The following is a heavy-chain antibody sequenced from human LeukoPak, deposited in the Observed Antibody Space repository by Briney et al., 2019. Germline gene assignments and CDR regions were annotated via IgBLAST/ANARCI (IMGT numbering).Heavy chain of an antibody. D-gene: IGHD3-22*01. V-gene: IGHV1-2*02. CDR3: ARLRYTGFGYPFDY. J-gene: IGHJ4*02. Sequence: GASVKVSCKGSGYTFSDYFLHWVRQAPGQGLEWVGWINPSTGATNYAQSCQGRVTMASDTSIATVYMELSRLMSHDTAVYYCARLRYTGFGYPFDYWGQGTLVTVSS. CDR1: GYTFSDYF. CDR2: INPSTGAT.